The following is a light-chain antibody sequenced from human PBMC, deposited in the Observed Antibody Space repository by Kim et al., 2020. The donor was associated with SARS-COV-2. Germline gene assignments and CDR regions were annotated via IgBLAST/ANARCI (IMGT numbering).Light chain of an antibody. J-gene: IGLJ3*02. Sequence: GKRVTIPCSGSSSNIESNYVYWYQQVPGTAPKVLIYRSNQRPSGVPDRFSGSKSGTSASLAISGLRSEDEADYYCAAWDDSLSGRVFGGGTQLTVL. CDR2: RSN. V-gene: IGLV1-47*01. CDR1: SSNIESNY. CDR3: AAWDDSLSGRV.